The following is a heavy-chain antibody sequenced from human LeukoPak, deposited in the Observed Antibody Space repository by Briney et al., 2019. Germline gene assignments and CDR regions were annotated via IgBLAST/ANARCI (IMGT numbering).Heavy chain of an antibody. D-gene: IGHD6-25*01. Sequence: SEPLSLTCSVSGGSIGRYYWNWIRQPPGKGLEWIGSSIYSGSTNYNPSLKSRVSISVDASKNQFSLKLSSVTAADTAVYYCAREFRIPAARVYSFDSWGQGTLITVFS. CDR3: AREFRIPAARVYSFDS. CDR2: SIYSGST. J-gene: IGHJ4*02. V-gene: IGHV4-59*01. CDR1: GGSIGRYY.